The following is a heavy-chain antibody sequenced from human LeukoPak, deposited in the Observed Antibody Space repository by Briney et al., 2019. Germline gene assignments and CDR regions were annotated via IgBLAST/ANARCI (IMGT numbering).Heavy chain of an antibody. Sequence: PVGSLRLSCAASGFTFSSYSMNWVRQAPGKGLEWVSYISSSSSTIYYADSVKGRFTISRDNAKNSLYLQMNSLRAEDTAVYYCARGSHSSGWHYLFDYRGQGTLVTVSS. CDR1: GFTFSSYS. J-gene: IGHJ4*02. CDR2: ISSSSSTI. D-gene: IGHD6-19*01. CDR3: ARGSHSSGWHYLFDY. V-gene: IGHV3-48*01.